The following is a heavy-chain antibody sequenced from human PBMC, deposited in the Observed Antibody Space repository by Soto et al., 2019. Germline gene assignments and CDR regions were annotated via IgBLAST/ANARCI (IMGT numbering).Heavy chain of an antibody. Sequence: GGSLRLSCTASGFTFGDYAMSWFRQAPGKGLEWVGFIRSKAYGGTTEYAASVKGRFTISRDDSKSIAYLQMNSLKTEDTAVYYCTREGIFGVVNYYYYYMDVWGKGTTVTVSS. J-gene: IGHJ6*03. CDR1: GFTFGDYA. D-gene: IGHD3-3*01. CDR3: TREGIFGVVNYYYYYMDV. CDR2: IRSKAYGGTT. V-gene: IGHV3-49*03.